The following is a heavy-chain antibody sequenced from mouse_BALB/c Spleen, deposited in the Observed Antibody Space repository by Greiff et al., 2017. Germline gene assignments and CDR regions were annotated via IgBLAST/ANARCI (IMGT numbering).Heavy chain of an antibody. CDR1: GFTFSDYG. D-gene: IGHD1-1*01. CDR2: ISNLAYSI. V-gene: IGHV5-15*02. J-gene: IGHJ4*01. CDR3: ARNDYYGSSYSYYYAMDY. Sequence: DVKLVESGGGLVQPGGSRKLSCAASGFTFSDYGMAWVRQAPGKGPEWVAFISNLAYSIYYADTVTGRFTISRENAKNTLYLEMSSLRSEDTAMYYCARNDYYGSSYSYYYAMDYWGQGTSVTVSS.